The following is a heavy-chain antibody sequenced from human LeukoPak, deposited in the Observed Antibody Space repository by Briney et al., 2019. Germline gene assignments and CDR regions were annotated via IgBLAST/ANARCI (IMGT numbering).Heavy chain of an antibody. Sequence: GGSLRLSRAASGFTLDDYAMHWVRQAPGKGLEWVYGISWNSGSIGYADSVKGRFTISRDNAKNSLYLQMNSLRAEDTALYYCAKDSPTRRGPYWYFDLWGRGTLVTVSS. CDR2: ISWNSGSI. J-gene: IGHJ2*01. CDR3: AKDSPTRRGPYWYFDL. V-gene: IGHV3-9*01. CDR1: GFTLDDYA.